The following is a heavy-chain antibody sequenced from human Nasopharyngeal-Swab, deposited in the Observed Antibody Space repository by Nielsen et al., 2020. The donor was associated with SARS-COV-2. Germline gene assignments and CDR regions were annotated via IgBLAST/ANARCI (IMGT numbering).Heavy chain of an antibody. CDR3: ARARGSSGYYYDYYYYMDV. CDR1: GFTFSSYA. D-gene: IGHD3-22*01. V-gene: IGHV3-30-3*01. CDR2: ISYDGSNK. Sequence: GGSLRLSCAASGFTFSSYAMHWVRQAQGKGLEGVAVISYDGSNKYYADSVKGRFTISRDNSKNTLYLQMNSLRAEDTAVYYCARARGSSGYYYDYYYYMDVWGKGTTVTVSS. J-gene: IGHJ6*03.